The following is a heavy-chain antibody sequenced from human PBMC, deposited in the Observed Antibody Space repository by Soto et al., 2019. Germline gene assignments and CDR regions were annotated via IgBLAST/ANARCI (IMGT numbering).Heavy chain of an antibody. CDR3: ARQDSITGTTYHYYYGMDV. CDR1: GFTFSSYW. D-gene: IGHD1-7*01. Sequence: EVQLVESGGGLVQPGGSLRLSCAASGFTFSSYWMHWVRQAPGKGLVWVSRINSDGSSTSYADSVKGRFTISRDNAKNTLYLQMNSLRAEDTAVYYCARQDSITGTTYHYYYGMDVWGQGTTVTVSS. CDR2: INSDGSST. J-gene: IGHJ6*02. V-gene: IGHV3-74*01.